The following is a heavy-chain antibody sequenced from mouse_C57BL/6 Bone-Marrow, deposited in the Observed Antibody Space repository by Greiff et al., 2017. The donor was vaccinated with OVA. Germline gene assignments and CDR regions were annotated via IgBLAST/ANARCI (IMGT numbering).Heavy chain of an antibody. CDR1: GYTFTDYE. CDR3: TRGYSNYYAMDY. D-gene: IGHD2-5*01. J-gene: IGHJ4*01. V-gene: IGHV1-15*01. Sequence: VQLQQSGAELVRPGASVTLSCKASGYTFTDYEMHWVKQTPVHGLEWIGAIAPATGGTASHQKFKGKAIRTADKSASTAYMERRSLTSEDSAVYYGTRGYSNYYAMDYWGQGTSVTVSS. CDR2: IAPATGGT.